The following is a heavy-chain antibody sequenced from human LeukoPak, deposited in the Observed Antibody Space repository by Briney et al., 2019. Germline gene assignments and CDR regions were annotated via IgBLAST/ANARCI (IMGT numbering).Heavy chain of an antibody. D-gene: IGHD6-13*01. CDR3: ARAIAAAVCLDY. J-gene: IGHJ4*02. CDR2: IYYSGST. Sequence: PSETLSLTCTDSGGSISSGDYYWSWIRQPPGKGLEWIGYIYYSGSTYYNPSLKSRVTISVDTSKNQFSLKLSSVTAADTAVYYCARAIAAAVCLDYWGPGTLVTVSS. V-gene: IGHV4-30-4*01. CDR1: GGSISSGDYY.